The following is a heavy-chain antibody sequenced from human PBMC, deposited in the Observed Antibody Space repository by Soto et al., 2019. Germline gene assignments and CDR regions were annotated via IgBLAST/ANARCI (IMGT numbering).Heavy chain of an antibody. J-gene: IGHJ6*03. V-gene: IGHV1-8*01. D-gene: IGHD2-15*01. Sequence: ASVKVSCKASGYTFTSYDINWVRQATGQGLEWMGWMNPNSGNTGYAQKFQGRVTMTRNTSISTAYMELSSLRSEDTAVYYCARGGDCSGGRCYRHPPMDVCGKTITVTVSS. CDR2: MNPNSGNT. CDR3: ARGGDCSGGRCYRHPPMDV. CDR1: GYTFTSYD.